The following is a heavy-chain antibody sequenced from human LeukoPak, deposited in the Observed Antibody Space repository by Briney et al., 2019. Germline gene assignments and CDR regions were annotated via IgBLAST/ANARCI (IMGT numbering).Heavy chain of an antibody. Sequence: GGSLRLSCAASGFTVSSNYMSWVRQAPGKGLEWVSVIYSGGSTYYADSVKGRFTISRDNSKNTLYLQMNSLRAEDTAVYYRARESVDYYYYYYGMDVWGQGTTVTVSS. J-gene: IGHJ6*02. CDR3: ARESVDYYYYYYGMDV. D-gene: IGHD2-15*01. CDR1: GFTVSSNY. V-gene: IGHV3-66*01. CDR2: IYSGGST.